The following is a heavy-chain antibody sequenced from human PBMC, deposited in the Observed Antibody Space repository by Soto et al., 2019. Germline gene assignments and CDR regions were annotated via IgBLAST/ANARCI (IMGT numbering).Heavy chain of an antibody. CDR3: VRDRSGSYLEGFDY. Sequence: GSLRLSCAASGFTFSSYAMHWVRQAPGKGLEWVANIKQDGSEKYYVDSVKGRFTISRDNARNSLFLEMKSLRSEDTAVYSCVRDRSGSYLEGFDYWGQGTLVTVSS. D-gene: IGHD1-26*01. CDR2: IKQDGSEK. CDR1: GFTFSSYA. V-gene: IGHV3-7*01. J-gene: IGHJ4*02.